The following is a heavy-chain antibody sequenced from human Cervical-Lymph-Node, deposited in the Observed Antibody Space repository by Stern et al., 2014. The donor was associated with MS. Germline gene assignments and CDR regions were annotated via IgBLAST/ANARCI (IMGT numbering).Heavy chain of an antibody. Sequence: QVQLVQSGAEVEKPGASVKVSCRSSGYTFTTHAIHWVRHAPGQRLEWLGWINAGNGNTEYSQKFQGRVTITRDKSATTAYMELSSLRSEDTAIYYCARDRWYYDASAIFDLWGQGTLVIVSS. CDR1: GYTFTTHA. CDR2: INAGNGNT. J-gene: IGHJ4*02. CDR3: ARDRWYYDASAIFDL. V-gene: IGHV1-3*01. D-gene: IGHD3-22*01.